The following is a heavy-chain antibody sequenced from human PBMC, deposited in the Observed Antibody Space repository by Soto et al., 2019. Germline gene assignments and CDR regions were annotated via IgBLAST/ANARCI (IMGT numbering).Heavy chain of an antibody. CDR1: GFTFSSYE. CDR3: ARDRGYCSSTSCNPGGYGMDV. D-gene: IGHD2-2*01. CDR2: ISSSGSTI. Sequence: EVQLVESGGGLVQPGGSLRLSCAASGFTFSSYEMNWVRQAPGKGLEWVSYISSSGSTIYYADSVKGRFTISRDNAKNSLYLQMNSLRAEDTAVYYCARDRGYCSSTSCNPGGYGMDVWGQGTTVTVSS. V-gene: IGHV3-48*03. J-gene: IGHJ6*02.